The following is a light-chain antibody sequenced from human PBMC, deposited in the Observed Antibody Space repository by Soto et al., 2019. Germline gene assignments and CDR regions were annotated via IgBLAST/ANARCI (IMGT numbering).Light chain of an antibody. V-gene: IGLV2-14*02. J-gene: IGLJ2*01. Sequence: QSVLTQPASVSGSPGQSITISCTGTSSDFGNYNLVSWYQQHPGKAPKLMIYGVSNRPSGVSGRFSGSKSGNTASLTISGLQAEDEADYYCNSYRSSITPVVFGGGTKLTVL. CDR2: GVS. CDR1: SSDFGNYNL. CDR3: NSYRSSITPVV.